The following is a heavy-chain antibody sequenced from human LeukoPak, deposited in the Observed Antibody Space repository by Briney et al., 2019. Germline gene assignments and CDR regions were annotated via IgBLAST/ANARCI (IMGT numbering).Heavy chain of an antibody. CDR2: ISGSGGST. CDR3: GHDSSGYYYQLDY. J-gene: IGHJ4*02. V-gene: IGHV3-23*01. Sequence: GGSLRPSCAASGFTFSSYAMSWVRQAPEKGLEWVSAISGSGGSTYYADSVKGRFTISRDNSKNTLYLQMNSLRAEDTAVYYCGHDSSGYYYQLDYWGQGTLVTVSS. D-gene: IGHD3-22*01. CDR1: GFTFSSYA.